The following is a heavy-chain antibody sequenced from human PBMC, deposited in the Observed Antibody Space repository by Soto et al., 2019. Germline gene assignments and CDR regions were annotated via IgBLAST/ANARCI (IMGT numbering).Heavy chain of an antibody. CDR2: SIPIFGTA. CDR1: GGTFSSYA. J-gene: IGHJ6*02. V-gene: IGHV1-69*01. D-gene: IGHD3-9*01. CDR3: ARGRLVLRYLDWLSKGYYYGMDV. Sequence: QVQLVQSGAEVKKPGSSVKVSCTASGGTFSSYAISWVRQAPGQGLEWMGGSIPIFGTANYAQKFQGRVTITADESTSTAYMELSSLRSEDTAVYYCARGRLVLRYLDWLSKGYYYGMDVWGQGTTVTVSS.